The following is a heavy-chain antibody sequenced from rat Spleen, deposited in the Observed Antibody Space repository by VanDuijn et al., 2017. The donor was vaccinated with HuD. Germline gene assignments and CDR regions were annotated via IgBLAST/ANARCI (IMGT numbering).Heavy chain of an antibody. CDR3: ARRHYGYTDYFDY. V-gene: IGHV5-7*01. J-gene: IGHJ2*01. D-gene: IGHD1-9*01. Sequence: EVQLVESAGGLVQPGRSLKLSCAASGFTFSDYNMDWVRQAPKKGLEWVATISSDGSSTYYRDSVKGRFTISRDNAKSTLSLQMDSLRSEDTATYYCARRHYGYTDYFDYWGQGVMVTVSS. CDR1: GFTFSDYN. CDR2: ISSDGSST.